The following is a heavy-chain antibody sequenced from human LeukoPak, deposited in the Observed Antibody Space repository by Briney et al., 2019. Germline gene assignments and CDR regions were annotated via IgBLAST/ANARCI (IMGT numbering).Heavy chain of an antibody. J-gene: IGHJ4*02. CDR2: INSDGFTT. Sequence: PGGSLRLSCAASGFTFGSFWIHWVRQAPGRGLVWVSRINSDGFTTTYADSVKGRFTISRDNAKNTLYLQVNSLRADDTAVYYCARGAATATNHFDYWGQGTLVTVSS. D-gene: IGHD6-13*01. CDR3: ARGAATATNHFDY. CDR1: GFTFGSFW. V-gene: IGHV3-74*01.